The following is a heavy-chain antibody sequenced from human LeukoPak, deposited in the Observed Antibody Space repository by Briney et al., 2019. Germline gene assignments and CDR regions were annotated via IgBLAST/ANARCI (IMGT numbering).Heavy chain of an antibody. CDR2: IDGGGTIT. J-gene: IGHJ4*02. D-gene: IGHD3-22*01. Sequence: SGGSLRLSCGASEFTFSDYYMSWIRQAPGKGLEWVSYIDGGGTITYYADSARGRFTISRDNAKNSLYLQMNSLRAEDTAVYYCTRTYYYDSSGYYYHWGQGTLVTVSS. V-gene: IGHV3-11*01. CDR3: TRTYYYDSSGYYYH. CDR1: EFTFSDYY.